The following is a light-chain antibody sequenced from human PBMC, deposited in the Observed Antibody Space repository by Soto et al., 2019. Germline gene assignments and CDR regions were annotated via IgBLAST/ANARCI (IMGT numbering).Light chain of an antibody. CDR3: QHYNSYSEA. J-gene: IGKJ1*01. CDR1: QTISSW. CDR2: KAS. Sequence: DIEMTQSPSTLSRSLGESVTITCPASQTISSWLAWYQQKPGKAPKLLIYKASTLKSGVPSRFSGSGSGTEFTPTISSLQPDDFATYYCQHYNSYSEACGQGTKV. V-gene: IGKV1-5*03.